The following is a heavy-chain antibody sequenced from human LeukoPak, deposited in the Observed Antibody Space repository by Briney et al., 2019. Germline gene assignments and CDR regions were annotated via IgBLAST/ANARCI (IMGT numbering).Heavy chain of an antibody. V-gene: IGHV1-8*01. J-gene: IGHJ6*02. CDR2: LDPNSGKT. CDR3: ARPRVLAMDV. CDR1: GYAFTNYH. Sequence: ASVKVSCKASGYAFTNYHLNWVRQASGQGLEWMGWLDPNSGKTHSAQDFQGRVTMTRDTSTTTAYMELTNLTSDDTAVYYCARPRVLAMDVWGQGTTVSV. D-gene: IGHD3-10*01.